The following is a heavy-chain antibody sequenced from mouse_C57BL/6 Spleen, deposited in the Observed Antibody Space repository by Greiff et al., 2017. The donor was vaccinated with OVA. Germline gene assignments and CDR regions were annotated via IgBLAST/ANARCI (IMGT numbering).Heavy chain of an antibody. Sequence: VQLQQPGAELVMPGASVKLSCKASGYTFTSYWMHWVKQRPGQGLEWIGEIDPSDSYTNYNQKFKGKSTLTVDNSSSTAYMQVSSLTSEDSAVYDCARGDYYGSSYGWYFDVWGTGTTVTVSS. J-gene: IGHJ1*03. CDR1: GYTFTSYW. D-gene: IGHD1-1*01. CDR2: IDPSDSYT. V-gene: IGHV1-69*01. CDR3: ARGDYYGSSYGWYFDV.